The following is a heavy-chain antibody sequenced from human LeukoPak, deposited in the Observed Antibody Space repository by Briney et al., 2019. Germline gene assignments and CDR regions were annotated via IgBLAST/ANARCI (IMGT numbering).Heavy chain of an antibody. CDR3: TRRLGSGSLDY. D-gene: IGHD1-26*01. J-gene: IGHJ4*02. CDR2: IRSKANSYAT. CDR1: GFTFSGSA. Sequence: PGGSLRLSCAASGFTFSGSAMHWVRQASGKGLEWVGRIRSKANSYATAYAASVKGRFTICRDDSKNTAYLQMDSLKTEDTAVYYCTRRLGSGSLDYWGQGTLVTVSS. V-gene: IGHV3-73*01.